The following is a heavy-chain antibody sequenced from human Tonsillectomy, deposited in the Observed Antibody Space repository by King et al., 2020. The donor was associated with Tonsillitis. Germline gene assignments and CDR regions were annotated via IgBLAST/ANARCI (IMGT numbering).Heavy chain of an antibody. Sequence: VQLVESGGGLVQPGGSLRLSCAASGFTFSSYAMSWVRQAPGKGLEWVSDISGSGGSTYYADSVEGRFTISRDNSKNTLYLQMNSLRAEDTAIYYCAKVLHTSTYFDSWGQGTLVTVSS. CDR2: ISGSGGST. CDR3: AKVLHTSTYFDS. CDR1: GFTFSSYA. V-gene: IGHV3-23*04. D-gene: IGHD2-2*01. J-gene: IGHJ4*02.